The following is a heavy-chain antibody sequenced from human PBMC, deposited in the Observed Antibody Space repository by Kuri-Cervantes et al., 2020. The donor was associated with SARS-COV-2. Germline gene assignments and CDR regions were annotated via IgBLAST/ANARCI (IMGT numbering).Heavy chain of an antibody. V-gene: IGHV4-34*01. CDR3: ARGQNYDILTGYYNVRDYYYMDV. Sequence: SETLSLTCAVYGGSLTGSFWSWFRQPPGKGLEWIGEINHSGRTNYDVSLKSRVPVSVDTSKKQLSLKLRSVTAADTAVYYCARGQNYDILTGYYNVRDYYYMDVWGKGTTVTVSS. J-gene: IGHJ6*03. CDR1: GGSLTGSF. D-gene: IGHD3-9*01. CDR2: INHSGRT.